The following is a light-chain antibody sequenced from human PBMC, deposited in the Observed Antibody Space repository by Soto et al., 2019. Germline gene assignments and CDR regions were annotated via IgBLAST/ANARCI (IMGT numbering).Light chain of an antibody. CDR1: SSNIGSNS. CDR3: AAWDDSLNGHI. CDR2: SSN. V-gene: IGLV1-44*01. Sequence: QSVLTQPHSASGTPGQRVTISCSGSSSNIGSNSAHWFQQVPGTAPKPLIYSSNQRPSGVPERFSGSKSGTSASLAISGLQSEDEADYYCAAWDDSLNGHIFGTGTKLTVL. J-gene: IGLJ1*01.